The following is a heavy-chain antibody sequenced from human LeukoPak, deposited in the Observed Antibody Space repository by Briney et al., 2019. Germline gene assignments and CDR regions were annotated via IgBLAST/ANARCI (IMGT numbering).Heavy chain of an antibody. CDR1: GDSVSSNSVA. Sequence: SQTLSLTCAISGDSVSSNSVAWNWVRQSPSRGLEWLGRTYYRSRWYNDYAVSVKSRITINPDISKNQFSLQLNSVTPEDTAVYYCARDHDYGDYGTYEDYWGQGTLVTVSS. CDR3: ARDHDYGDYGTYEDY. J-gene: IGHJ4*02. D-gene: IGHD4-17*01. V-gene: IGHV6-1*01. CDR2: TYYRSRWYN.